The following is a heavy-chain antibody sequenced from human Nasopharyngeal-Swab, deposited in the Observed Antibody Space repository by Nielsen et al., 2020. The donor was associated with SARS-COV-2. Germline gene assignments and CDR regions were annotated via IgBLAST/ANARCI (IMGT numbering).Heavy chain of an antibody. CDR3: AKDLGLGSWYYAY. D-gene: IGHD6-13*01. CDR2: ISGSGGST. V-gene: IGHV3-23*01. Sequence: GESLKISCAASGFTVSSNYMSWARQAPGKGLEWVSAISGSGGSTYYADSVKGRFTISRDNSKNTLYLQMNSLRAEDTAVYYCAKDLGLGSWYYAYWGQGTLVTVSS. CDR1: GFTVSSNY. J-gene: IGHJ4*02.